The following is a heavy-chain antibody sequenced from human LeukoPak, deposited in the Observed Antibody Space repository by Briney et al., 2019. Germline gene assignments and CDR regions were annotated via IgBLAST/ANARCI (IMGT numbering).Heavy chain of an antibody. CDR1: GGSISSYY. D-gene: IGHD3-10*01. V-gene: IGHV4-39*07. J-gene: IGHJ5*02. CDR2: IYYSGSA. Sequence: SETLSLTCTVSGGSISSYYWGWIRQPPGKGLEWIGSIYYSGSAYYNPSLKSRVTISVDTSKNHFSLKLNSVTAADTAVYYCARVEHYYGSGSYYNAYNWFDPWGQGTLVTVSS. CDR3: ARVEHYYGSGSYYNAYNWFDP.